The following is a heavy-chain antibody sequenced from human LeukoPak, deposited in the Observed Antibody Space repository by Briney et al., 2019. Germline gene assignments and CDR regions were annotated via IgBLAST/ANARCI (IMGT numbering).Heavy chain of an antibody. Sequence: PSETLSLTCAVSGYSISSDYYWGWIRQPPGKGLEWIGIIYHSGTTYSNPSLKSRVTISVDTSKNQFSLKLSSVAAADTAVYYCARKYSGYDYHWGQGTLVTVSS. J-gene: IGHJ5*02. CDR1: GYSISSDYY. CDR3: ARKYSGYDYH. D-gene: IGHD5-12*01. V-gene: IGHV4-38-2*01. CDR2: IYHSGTT.